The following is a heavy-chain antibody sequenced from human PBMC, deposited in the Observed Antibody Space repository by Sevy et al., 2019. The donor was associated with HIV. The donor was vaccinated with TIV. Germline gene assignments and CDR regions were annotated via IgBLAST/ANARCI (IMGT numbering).Heavy chain of an antibody. D-gene: IGHD3-10*01. V-gene: IGHV4-34*01. CDR1: GGSFSGYY. CDR3: ARFGETSYYFDY. CDR2: INHSGST. Sequence: SETLSLTCAVYGGSFSGYYWSWIRQPPGKGLEWIGEINHSGSTNYNPSLKSRVTISVDTSKNQFSLKLSSVTAADTAVYYCARFGETSYYFDYWCQGTLVTVSS. J-gene: IGHJ4*02.